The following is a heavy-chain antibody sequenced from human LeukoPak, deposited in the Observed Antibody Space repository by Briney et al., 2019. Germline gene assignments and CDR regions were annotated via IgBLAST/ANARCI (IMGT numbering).Heavy chain of an antibody. CDR3: AKDRRITMTPDAFDI. D-gene: IGHD3-22*01. V-gene: IGHV3-30*02. J-gene: IGHJ3*02. Sequence: GGSLRLSCAASGFTFSSYGIHWVRQAPGKGLEWVAFIRYDGSNKYYADSVKGRFTISRDNSKNTLYLQMNSLRAEDTAVYYCAKDRRITMTPDAFDIWGQGTMVTVSS. CDR2: IRYDGSNK. CDR1: GFTFSSYG.